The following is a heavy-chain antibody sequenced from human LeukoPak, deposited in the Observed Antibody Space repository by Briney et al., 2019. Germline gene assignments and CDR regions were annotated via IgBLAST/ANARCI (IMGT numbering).Heavy chain of an antibody. J-gene: IGHJ4*02. CDR3: ARVSGSYYRMFDY. D-gene: IGHD3-10*01. CDR1: GYSFTNYW. CDR2: VYPGDSDT. V-gene: IGHV5-51*01. Sequence: GESLKISCKGSGYSFTNYWIGWVRQMPGKGLEWMGIVYPGDSDTRYSPSFQGQVTISADKSISTVYLQWNSLKASDTAMYFCARVSGSYYRMFDYWGQGTLVTVSS.